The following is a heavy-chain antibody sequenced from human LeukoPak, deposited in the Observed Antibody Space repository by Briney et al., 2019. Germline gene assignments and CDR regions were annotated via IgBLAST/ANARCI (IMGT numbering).Heavy chain of an antibody. CDR1: GGSISSYY. D-gene: IGHD3-3*01. CDR3: ARGVATEYYDFWSGYYLYYFDY. CDR2: IYYSGST. J-gene: IGHJ4*02. Sequence: SETLSLTCTVSGGSISSYYWSWIRQPPGKGLEWIGYIYYSGSTNYNPSLKSRVTISVDTSKNQFSLKLSSVTAADTAVYYCARGVATEYYDFWSGYYLYYFDYWGQGTLVTVSS. V-gene: IGHV4-59*08.